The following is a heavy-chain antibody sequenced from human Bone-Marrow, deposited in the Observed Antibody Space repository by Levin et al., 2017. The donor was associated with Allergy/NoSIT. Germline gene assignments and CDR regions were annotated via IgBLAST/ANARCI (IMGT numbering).Heavy chain of an antibody. J-gene: IGHJ6*02. V-gene: IGHV3-23*01. CDR2: ISGSGDTT. D-gene: IGHD2-2*01. Sequence: RSGGSLRLSCAASGFTFRSYAMSWVRQAPGKGLEWVSAISGSGDTTYYADSVKGRFTISRDNSKNTLYLQMNSLRAEDTAVYYCASPTHIIVVPAAIYDYYYAMDVWGQGTTVTVSS. CDR3: ASPTHIIVVPAAIYDYYYAMDV. CDR1: GFTFRSYA.